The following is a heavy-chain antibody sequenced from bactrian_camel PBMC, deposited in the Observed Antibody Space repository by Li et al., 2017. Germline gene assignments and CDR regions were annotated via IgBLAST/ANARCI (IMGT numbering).Heavy chain of an antibody. V-gene: IGHV3S55*01. CDR2: IYGNGRT. Sequence: VQLVESGGGTVPAGGSLRLSCVASGDTYMYNGVGWFRQGPGKEREGVALIYGNGRTYYDNSVKGRFNISLDNAKNTLYLVMTNLKPEDSAIYYCAVVSPFLMFYGGSSDLAGRLRRDKYKDWGQGTQVTVS. D-gene: IGHD1*01. J-gene: IGHJ4*01. CDR3: AVVSPFLMFYGGSSDLAGRLRRDKYKD. CDR1: GDTYMYNG.